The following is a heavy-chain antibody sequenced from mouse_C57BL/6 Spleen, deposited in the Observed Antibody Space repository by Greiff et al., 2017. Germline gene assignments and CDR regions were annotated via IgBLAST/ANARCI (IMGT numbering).Heavy chain of an antibody. V-gene: IGHV1-64*01. CDR3: AREGIYYGYDWAWFAY. CDR2: IHPNSGST. J-gene: IGHJ3*01. CDR1: GYTFTSYW. D-gene: IGHD2-2*01. Sequence: QVQLQQPGAELVKPGASVKLSCKASGYTFTSYWMHWVKQRPGQGLEWIGMIHPNSGSTNYNEKFKSKATLTVDKSSSTAYMQLSSLTSEDSAVYYCAREGIYYGYDWAWFAYWGQGTLVTVSA.